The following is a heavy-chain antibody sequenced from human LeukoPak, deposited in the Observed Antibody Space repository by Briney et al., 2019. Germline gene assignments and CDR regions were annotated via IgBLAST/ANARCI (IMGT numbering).Heavy chain of an antibody. CDR2: IRYDGGNK. Sequence: GGSLRLSCAASGFTFSSYGMHWVRQAPGKGLEWVAFIRYDGGNKYYADSVKGRFTISSDNSKNTLYLQMNSLRAEDTAAYSCAKDRVFRSSWYYFDYWGQGTLVTVSS. CDR3: AKDRVFRSSWYYFDY. CDR1: GFTFSSYG. V-gene: IGHV3-30*02. D-gene: IGHD6-13*01. J-gene: IGHJ4*02.